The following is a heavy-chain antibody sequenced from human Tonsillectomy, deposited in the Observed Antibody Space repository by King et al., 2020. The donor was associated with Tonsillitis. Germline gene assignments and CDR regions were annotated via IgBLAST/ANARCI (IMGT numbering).Heavy chain of an antibody. Sequence: DVQLVESGGGLVQPGGSLRLSCVASGLTFSNYAMNWVRQAPGKGLEWVSSISQRGVRPQYADSVKGRFTVSRDDSKNTLFLQMDSLMAEDTAIYYCAKQLVGAMPGNYWGHGTLVTVSS. J-gene: IGHJ4*01. CDR1: GLTFSNYA. V-gene: IGHV3-23*04. D-gene: IGHD1-26*01. CDR2: ISQRGVRP. CDR3: AKQLVGAMPGNY.